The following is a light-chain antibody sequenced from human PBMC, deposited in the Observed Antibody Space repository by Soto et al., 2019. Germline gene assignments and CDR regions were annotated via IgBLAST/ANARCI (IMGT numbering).Light chain of an antibody. CDR1: ALPKQY. CDR3: QSADSSGTYV. V-gene: IGLV3-25*02. J-gene: IGLJ1*01. CDR2: KDT. Sequence: SYELTQPPSVSVAQGQTARITCSGDALPKQYAYWYQQRPGQAPVLVIYKDTERPSGIPERFSGSSSGTTVTLTISGVQAEDEADYYCQSADSSGTYVFGYGTKV.